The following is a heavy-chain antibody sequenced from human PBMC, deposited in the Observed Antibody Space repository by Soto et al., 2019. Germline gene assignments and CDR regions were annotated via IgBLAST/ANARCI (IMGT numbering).Heavy chain of an antibody. J-gene: IGHJ6*02. V-gene: IGHV3-23*01. CDR1: GFTFSTFV. CDR2: ITGSGKSA. Sequence: EVQLLESGGGWVQPGGSLRLSCAASGFTFSTFVMTWVRQVPGEGLEWVSSITGSGKSAYYADSVKVRVTISRDNSKNTLYLQISSLGVDDTAVYHCAVHLGQNYYTMDVWGQGTTVTVSS. CDR3: AVHLGQNYYTMDV.